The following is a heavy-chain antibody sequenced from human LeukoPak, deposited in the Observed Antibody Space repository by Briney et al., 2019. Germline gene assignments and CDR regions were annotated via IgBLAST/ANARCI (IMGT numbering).Heavy chain of an antibody. Sequence: GGSLRLSCAASGFTFSSDDMNWVRQAPGKGLEWLSYITSSSFTIYYADSVKGRFTISRDNAKKSLYLQMNSLRAEGTAVYYCAREGSSSRYFDQWGQGILVTVSS. V-gene: IGHV3-48*03. CDR2: ITSSSFTI. CDR1: GFTFSSDD. CDR3: AREGSSSRYFDQ. D-gene: IGHD6-6*01. J-gene: IGHJ4*02.